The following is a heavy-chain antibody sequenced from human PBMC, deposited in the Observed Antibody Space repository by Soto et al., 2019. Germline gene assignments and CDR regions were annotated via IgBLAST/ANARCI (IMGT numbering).Heavy chain of an antibody. CDR3: ARRARPDFYYMDV. V-gene: IGHV3-64*01. CDR1: GFTLSGYA. D-gene: IGHD6-6*01. CDR2: ISSNGVGT. J-gene: IGHJ6*03. Sequence: EVQLAESGGGLAQPGGSLRLSCAASGFTLSGYAMDWVRQAPGKGLEYVSGISSNGVGTYYANSVQGRFTVSRDHSKSTVYRQMGSLRPEDMAVYYCARRARPDFYYMDVWGKGSTVTVSS.